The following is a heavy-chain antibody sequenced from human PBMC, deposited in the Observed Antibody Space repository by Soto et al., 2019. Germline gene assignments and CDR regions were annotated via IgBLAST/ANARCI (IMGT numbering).Heavy chain of an antibody. CDR3: VRRVSGNYDY. J-gene: IGHJ4*02. V-gene: IGHV3-64*01. CDR1: GFTFSSYD. CDR2: ISSNGGTT. Sequence: EVQLAESGGGMVQPGGSLRLSCVASGFTFSSYDMHWVRQAPGKGLEYVSSISSNGGTTYYGNSVKCTFTISRDNSKTTLYLQMGSLRAEDMAVYYCVRRVSGNYDYWGQGTLVTVSS. D-gene: IGHD1-7*01.